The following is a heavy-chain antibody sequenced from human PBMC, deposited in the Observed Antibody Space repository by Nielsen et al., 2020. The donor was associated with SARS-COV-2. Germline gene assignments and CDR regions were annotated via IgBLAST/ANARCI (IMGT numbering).Heavy chain of an antibody. CDR3: ARVRAGLDY. D-gene: IGHD6-13*01. V-gene: IGHV1-46*01. CDR2: INPSSGST. Sequence: ASVKVSCKASGYTFTSYYMHWVRQAPGQGLEWMGIINPSSGSTSYAQKFQGRVTITRDTSASTAYMELSSLRSEDTAVYYCARVRAGLDYWGQGTLVTVSS. CDR1: GYTFTSYY. J-gene: IGHJ4*02.